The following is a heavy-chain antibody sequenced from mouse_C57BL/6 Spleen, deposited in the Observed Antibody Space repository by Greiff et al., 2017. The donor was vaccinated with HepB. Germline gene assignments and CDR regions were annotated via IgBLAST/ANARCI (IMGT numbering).Heavy chain of an antibody. D-gene: IGHD4-1*01. V-gene: IGHV5-17*01. CDR1: GFTFSDYG. CDR2: ISSGSSTI. J-gene: IGHJ2*01. Sequence: DVQLVESGGGLVKPGGSLKLSCAASGFTFSDYGMHWVRQAPEKGLEWVAYISSGSSTIYYADTLKGRSTFSRDNAKNTLYLQMTSLRSEDTAMYYCARELGPLDYWGQGTTLTVSS. CDR3: ARELGPLDY.